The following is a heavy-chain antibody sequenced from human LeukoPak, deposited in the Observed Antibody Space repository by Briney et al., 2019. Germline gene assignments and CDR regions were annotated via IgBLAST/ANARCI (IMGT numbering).Heavy chain of an antibody. CDR2: VNPNSGTT. CDR3: ARSTYSGHIYYYYYMDV. D-gene: IGHD5-12*01. Sequence: ASVKVSCKASGYTFTTYDINWVRQATGQGLEWMGWVNPNSGTTGYARKFQGRVTITRNTSISTAYMELSSLRSEDTAVYYCARSTYSGHIYYYYYMDVWGKGTTVTVSS. J-gene: IGHJ6*03. CDR1: GYTFTTYD. V-gene: IGHV1-8*03.